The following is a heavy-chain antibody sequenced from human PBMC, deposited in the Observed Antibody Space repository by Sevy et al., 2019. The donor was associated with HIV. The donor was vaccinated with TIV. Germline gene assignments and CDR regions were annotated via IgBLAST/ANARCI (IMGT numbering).Heavy chain of an antibody. CDR2: ISSRDYFI. CDR3: ARVRYIYGNFFFDY. J-gene: IGHJ4*02. Sequence: GGSLRLSCTASGFTFSDYYMSWIRQAPGKGLEWISYISSRDYFIYYADSVKGRFTISRDNAKNSMFLHMSSLRAEDTALYDCARVRYIYGNFFFDYWGQGTLVTVSS. D-gene: IGHD5-18*01. CDR1: GFTFSDYY. V-gene: IGHV3-11*01.